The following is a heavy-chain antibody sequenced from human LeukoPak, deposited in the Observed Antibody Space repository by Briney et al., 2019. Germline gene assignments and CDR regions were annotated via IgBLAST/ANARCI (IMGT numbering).Heavy chain of an antibody. CDR3: ARVTAGYYGMDA. CDR1: GFTFSSYD. Sequence: PGGSLRLSCAASGFTFSSYDMHWVRQATGKGLEWVSAIGTAGDTYYPGSVKGRFTISRENAKNSLYLQMNSLRAGDTAVYYCARVTAGYYGMDAWGQGTTVTVSS. J-gene: IGHJ6*02. V-gene: IGHV3-13*01. CDR2: IGTAGDT. D-gene: IGHD6-13*01.